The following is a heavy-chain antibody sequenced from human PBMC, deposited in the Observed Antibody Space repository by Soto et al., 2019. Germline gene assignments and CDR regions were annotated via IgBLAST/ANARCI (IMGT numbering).Heavy chain of an antibody. J-gene: IGHJ3*02. CDR3: AREGRLLGAFDI. Sequence: EVQLVESGGGLVQPGGSLRLSCAASGFTFSGYWMAWGRQAPGKGLEWVANIHPDGSGRYYVDSVKGRFTISRDNAQNSLYLQMNSLRAEDPSLYYCAREGRLLGAFDIWGQGTVVTVSS. D-gene: IGHD3-16*01. V-gene: IGHV3-7*01. CDR1: GFTFSGYW. CDR2: IHPDGSGR.